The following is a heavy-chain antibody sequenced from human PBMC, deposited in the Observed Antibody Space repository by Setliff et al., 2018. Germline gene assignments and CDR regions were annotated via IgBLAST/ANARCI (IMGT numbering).Heavy chain of an antibody. CDR3: ARTLVGDGYNFWSGYYSPGGYYYGMDV. J-gene: IGHJ6*02. CDR2: MNPNSGNT. Sequence: ASVKVSCKASGYTFTSYDINWVRQATGQGLEWMGWMNPNSGNTGYAQKFQGRVTMTRNTSISTAYMELSSLRSEDTAVYYCARTLVGDGYNFWSGYYSPGGYYYGMDVWGQGTTVTVSS. V-gene: IGHV1-8*02. D-gene: IGHD3-3*01. CDR1: GYTFTSYD.